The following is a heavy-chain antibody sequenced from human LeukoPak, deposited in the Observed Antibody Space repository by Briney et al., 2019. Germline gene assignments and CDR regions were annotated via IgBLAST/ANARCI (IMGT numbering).Heavy chain of an antibody. V-gene: IGHV4-34*01. Sequence: SETLSLTCAAYGGSFSGYYRSWIRQPPGKGLEWIGEINHSGSTNYNPSLKSRVTISVDTSKNQFSLKLSSVTAADTAVYYCARVSILWFGESVDVWGKGTTVTVSS. CDR2: INHSGST. J-gene: IGHJ6*04. D-gene: IGHD3-10*01. CDR3: ARVSILWFGESVDV. CDR1: GGSFSGYY.